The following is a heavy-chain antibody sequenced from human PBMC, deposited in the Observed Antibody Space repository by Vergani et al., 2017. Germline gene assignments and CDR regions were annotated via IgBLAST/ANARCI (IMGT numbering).Heavy chain of an antibody. D-gene: IGHD3-10*01. J-gene: IGHJ2*01. CDR1: GASINNDFYY. V-gene: IGHV4-61*02. CDR3: ARGRGDNWYFDL. Sequence: QVQLQESGPGLVKPSQTLSLTCTVSGASINNDFYYWHWIRQPAGKGLEWIGRIYVSGITDYNSSLQSRVSMSVDTSKNQFSLTLTSVTAADTAVYYCARGRGDNWYFDLWGRGTLVTVSS. CDR2: IYVSGIT.